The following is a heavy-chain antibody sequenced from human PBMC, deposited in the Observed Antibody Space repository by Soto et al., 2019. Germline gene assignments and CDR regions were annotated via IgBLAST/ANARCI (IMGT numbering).Heavy chain of an antibody. CDR3: ARALVLGVGALSQ. Sequence: QVQLVESGGGLVKPEGSLRLSCAASGFTFSAYYMSWIRQAPGKGLEWVSYISDSGSLTHYGDSVKGRFTISRDNAKASLYLKMDILRAEDTAMYYCARALVLGVGALSQWGQGTLVTVSS. D-gene: IGHD1-26*01. CDR2: ISDSGSLT. CDR1: GFTFSAYY. V-gene: IGHV3-11*01. J-gene: IGHJ4*02.